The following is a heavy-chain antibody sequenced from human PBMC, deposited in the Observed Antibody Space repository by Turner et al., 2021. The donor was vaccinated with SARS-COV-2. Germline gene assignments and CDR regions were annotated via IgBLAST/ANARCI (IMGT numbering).Heavy chain of an antibody. CDR3: ARDISAYYYDSSGYPD. CDR1: GFTFSSYN. CDR2: ISSSISYI. V-gene: IGHV3-21*01. J-gene: IGHJ4*02. D-gene: IGHD3-22*01. Sequence: EVQLVESGGGLVKPGGSLRLSCAASGFTFSSYNMNWVRQAPGKGLEWVSSISSSISYIYYADSVKGRFTISRDNAKNSLYLQMNSLRAEDTAVYYCARDISAYYYDSSGYPDWGQGTLVTVSS.